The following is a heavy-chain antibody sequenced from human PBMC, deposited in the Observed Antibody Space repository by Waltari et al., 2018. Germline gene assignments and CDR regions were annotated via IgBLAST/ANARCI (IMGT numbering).Heavy chain of an antibody. CDR1: GFTLHDRD. D-gene: IGHD3-10*01. Sequence: EVQVVQSGGGLVQPGRSLRLSCAASGFTLHDRDPHWVRQAQGKGLERVSGMNWNSHNIAYAESVNGRVTISRDNSKNSLYRQTNSLRVEDSALYYCASLDVRRDRSEYWSQGTLVTVSS. V-gene: IGHV3-9*01. CDR3: ASLDVRRDRSEY. J-gene: IGHJ4*02. CDR2: MNWNSHNI.